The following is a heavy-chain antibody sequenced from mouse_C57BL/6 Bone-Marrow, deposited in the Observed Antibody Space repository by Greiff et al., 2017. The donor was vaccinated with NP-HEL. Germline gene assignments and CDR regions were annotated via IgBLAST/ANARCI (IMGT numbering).Heavy chain of an antibody. V-gene: IGHV1-69*01. CDR2: IDPSDSYT. CDR3: ARPPITTVVATPYWYFDV. D-gene: IGHD1-1*01. CDR1: GYTFTSYW. Sequence: VQLQQPGAELVMPGASVKLSCKASGYTFTSYWMHWVKQRPGQGLEWIGEIDPSDSYTNYNQKFKGKSTLTGDKSSSTAYMQLSSLTSEDSAVYYCARPPITTVVATPYWYFDVWGTGTTVTVSS. J-gene: IGHJ1*03.